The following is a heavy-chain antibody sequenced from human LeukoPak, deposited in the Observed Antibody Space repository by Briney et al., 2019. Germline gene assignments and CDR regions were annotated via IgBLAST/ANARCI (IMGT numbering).Heavy chain of an antibody. Sequence: SETLSLTCTVSGGSISSSSYYWGWIRQPPGKGLEWIGSIYYSGSTYYNPSLKSRVTISLDTSKNQFSLTMTSMTAADTGIYYCTRGLASGVDPWGQGILVTVSS. J-gene: IGHJ5*02. CDR1: GGSISSSSYY. CDR2: IYYSGST. CDR3: TRGLASGVDP. V-gene: IGHV4-39*07.